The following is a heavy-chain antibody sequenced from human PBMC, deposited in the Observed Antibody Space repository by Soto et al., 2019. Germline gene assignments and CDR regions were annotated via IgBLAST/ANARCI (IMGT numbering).Heavy chain of an antibody. CDR3: AKAPLILVVGAATPDFDY. D-gene: IGHD2-15*01. CDR1: GFTFSSYA. V-gene: IGHV3-23*01. Sequence: GGSLRLSCAASGFTFSSYAMSWVRQAPGKGLEWVSAISGSGGSTYYADSVKGRFTISRDNSKNTLYLQMNSLRAEDTAVYYCAKAPLILVVGAATPDFDYWGQGTLVTVSS. J-gene: IGHJ4*02. CDR2: ISGSGGST.